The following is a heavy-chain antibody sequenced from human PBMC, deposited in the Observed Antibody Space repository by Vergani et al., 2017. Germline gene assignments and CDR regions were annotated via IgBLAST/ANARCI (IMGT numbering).Heavy chain of an antibody. CDR1: GFTFGDYA. V-gene: IGHV3-49*04. J-gene: IGHJ4*02. Sequence: EVQLVESGGGLVQPGRSLRLSCTASGFTFGDYAMSWVRQAPGKGLEWVGFIRSKAYGGTTEYAESVKGRFTISRDDSKSIAYLQMNSLKTEDTAVYYCTRPVLLWFGELFWGQGTLVTVSS. D-gene: IGHD3-10*01. CDR3: TRPVLLWFGELF. CDR2: IRSKAYGGTT.